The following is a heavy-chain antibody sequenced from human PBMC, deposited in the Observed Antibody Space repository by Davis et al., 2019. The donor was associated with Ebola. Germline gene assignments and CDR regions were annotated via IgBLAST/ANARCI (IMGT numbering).Heavy chain of an antibody. CDR3: ARDSGWSGVVS. CDR1: GFTFSSYW. D-gene: IGHD6-19*01. CDR2: IKQDGSDK. J-gene: IGHJ5*01. V-gene: IGHV3-7*03. Sequence: GESLKTPCAASGFTFSSYWMSWVRQAPGTGLEWVANIKQDGSDKNYVDSVKGRFTISRDNAKNSLYLQMNSLRAEDTAVYYCARDSGWSGVVSWGQGTLVTVSS.